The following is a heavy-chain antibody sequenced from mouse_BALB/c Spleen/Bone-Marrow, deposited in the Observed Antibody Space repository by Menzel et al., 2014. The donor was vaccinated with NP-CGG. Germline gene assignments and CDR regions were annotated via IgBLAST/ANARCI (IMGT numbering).Heavy chain of an antibody. J-gene: IGHJ3*01. CDR2: INPNNGGT. Sequence: VQLQQSGPELVKPGASVKISCKTSGYTFTEYTMHWVKQSHGKSLEWLGGINPNNGGTSYNQKFKGKATLTVDKSSSTAYMELRSLTSEDSAVYYCANYDYDWFAYWGQGTLVTVSA. V-gene: IGHV1-18*01. CDR3: ANYDYDWFAY. D-gene: IGHD2-4*01. CDR1: GYTFTEYT.